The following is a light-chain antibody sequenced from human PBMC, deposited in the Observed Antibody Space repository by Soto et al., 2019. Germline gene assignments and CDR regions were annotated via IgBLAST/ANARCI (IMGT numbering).Light chain of an antibody. CDR2: GAS. CDR1: QSVSSN. J-gene: IGKJ5*01. CDR3: QQYNNWPPIT. V-gene: IGKV3D-15*01. Sequence: EIVMTQSPATLSVSPGERATLSCRASQSVSSNLAWYQQKPGQAPRILIFGASGRATGTPDRFSGSGSGTDFTLTISRLEPEDFAVYYCQQYNNWPPITFGQGTRLEIK.